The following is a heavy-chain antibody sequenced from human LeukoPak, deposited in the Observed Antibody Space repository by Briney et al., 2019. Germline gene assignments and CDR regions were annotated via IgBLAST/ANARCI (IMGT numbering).Heavy chain of an antibody. J-gene: IGHJ4*02. Sequence: SETLSLTCTVSGYSISNGYYWGWIRQPPGKGLEWIGSIYYSGSTYYNPSLKSRVTISVDTSKNQFSLKLSSVTAADTAVYYCARANQDTYGDYFDYWGQGTLVTVSS. CDR2: IYYSGST. CDR1: GYSISNGYY. CDR3: ARANQDTYGDYFDY. V-gene: IGHV4-38-2*02. D-gene: IGHD4-17*01.